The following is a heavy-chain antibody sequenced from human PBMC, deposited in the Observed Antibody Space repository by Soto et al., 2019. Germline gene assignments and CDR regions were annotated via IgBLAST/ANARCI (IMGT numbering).Heavy chain of an antibody. CDR2: VFYSGDT. J-gene: IGHJ4*02. CDR1: GGSISTYY. V-gene: IGHV4-59*01. Sequence: QVRLQESGPGLVKPSEALSLTCTVSGGSISTYYWSWIRQPPGKGLEWIGYVFYSGDTNYNPSLKSRVTISIDTSQNQFSLKLSSVTAADTAIYYCARSYCTGTSCLFDYWGQGTLVTVSS. CDR3: ARSYCTGTSCLFDY. D-gene: IGHD2-2*01.